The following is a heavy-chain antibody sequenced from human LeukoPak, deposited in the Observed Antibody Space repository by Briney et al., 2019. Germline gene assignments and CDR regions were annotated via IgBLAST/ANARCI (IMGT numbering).Heavy chain of an antibody. D-gene: IGHD3-10*01. V-gene: IGHV4-59*01. J-gene: IGHJ4*02. Sequence: SETLPLTCTVSGGSISSYYWSWIRQPPGKGLEWIGYIYYSGSTNYNPSLKSRVTISVDTSKNQFSLKLSSVTAADTAVYYCARSGITMVRGVILKGAYFDYWGQGTLVTVSS. CDR3: ARSGITMVRGVILKGAYFDY. CDR1: GGSISSYY. CDR2: IYYSGST.